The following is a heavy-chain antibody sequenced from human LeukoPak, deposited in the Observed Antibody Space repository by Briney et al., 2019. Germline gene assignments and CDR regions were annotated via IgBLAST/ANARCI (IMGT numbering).Heavy chain of an antibody. CDR1: GGSFSGYY. CDR2: INHSGST. J-gene: IGHJ4*02. D-gene: IGHD3-22*01. V-gene: IGHV4-34*01. Sequence: PSETLSPTCAVYGGSFSGYYWSWIRQPPGKGLEWIGEINHSGSTNYNPSLKSRVTISVDTSKNQFSLKLSSVTAADTAVYYCARRQYYYDSSGYYYLHLDDWGQGTLVTVSS. CDR3: ARRQYYYDSSGYYYLHLDD.